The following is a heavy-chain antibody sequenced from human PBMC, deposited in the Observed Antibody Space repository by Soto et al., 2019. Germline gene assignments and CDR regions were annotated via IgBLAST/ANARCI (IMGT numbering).Heavy chain of an antibody. CDR1: GFTFSNAW. V-gene: IGHV3-15*07. Sequence: GGSLRLSCAASGFTFSNAWMNWFRQAPGKGLEWVGRIKSKTDGGTTDYAAPVKGRFTISRDDSKNTLYLQMNSLKTEDTAVYYCTTDPLDSSGWYLYFDYWGQGTLVTVST. CDR2: IKSKTDGGTT. J-gene: IGHJ4*02. CDR3: TTDPLDSSGWYLYFDY. D-gene: IGHD6-19*01.